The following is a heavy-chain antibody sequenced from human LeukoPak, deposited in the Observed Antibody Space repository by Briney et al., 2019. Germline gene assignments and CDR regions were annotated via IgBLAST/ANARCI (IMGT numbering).Heavy chain of an antibody. J-gene: IGHJ3*01. Sequence: PGGSLRLSCAASGFTFSSYEMNWVRQAPGKGLEWVSVIYSGGSTYYADSVKGRFTISRDNSKNTLYLQMNSLRAEDTAVYYCARAVHYYDSLGAAFDLWGQGTMVTVSS. V-gene: IGHV3-66*01. CDR2: IYSGGST. CDR1: GFTFSSYE. D-gene: IGHD3-22*01. CDR3: ARAVHYYDSLGAAFDL.